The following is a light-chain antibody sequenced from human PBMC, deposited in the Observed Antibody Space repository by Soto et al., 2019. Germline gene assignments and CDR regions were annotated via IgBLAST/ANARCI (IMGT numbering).Light chain of an antibody. CDR2: GAS. CDR3: QEYNQWPSWT. J-gene: IGKJ1*01. CDR1: QTVSNN. V-gene: IGKV3D-15*01. Sequence: EVVMTQSPATLSASPGERVTLSCRASQTVSNNLAWYQQKPGQPPRLLIYGASTRASGISARFSGTGSGTEFALTISGLRSEDIAVYYCQEYNQWPSWTFGQGTKVEIK.